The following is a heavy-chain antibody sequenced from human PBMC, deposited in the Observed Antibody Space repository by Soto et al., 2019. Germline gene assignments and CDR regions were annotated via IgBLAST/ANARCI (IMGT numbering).Heavy chain of an antibody. D-gene: IGHD3-3*01. CDR3: ARGRGDFWSGYYHTQAGFDY. Sequence: QVQLQQWGAGLLKPSETLSLTCAVYGGSFSGYYWSWIRQPPGKGLEWIGEINHSGSTNYNPSLKRRVTITVGTSKNQLSLELSSVTAADTAVYYWARGRGDFWSGYYHTQAGFDYWGQGTLVTVSS. CDR1: GGSFSGYY. J-gene: IGHJ4*02. CDR2: INHSGST. V-gene: IGHV4-34*01.